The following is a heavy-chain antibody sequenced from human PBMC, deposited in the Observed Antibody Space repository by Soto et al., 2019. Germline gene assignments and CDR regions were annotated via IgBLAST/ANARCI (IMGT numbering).Heavy chain of an antibody. CDR1: GMSFRASG. D-gene: IGHD2-2*01. CDR3: ASDTGGTRLDY. CDR2: IWSDGNSN. Sequence: QVQLLQSAGGVVQPGRSLRLYCVMSGMSFRASGRHWVRQAPGKGLEWVAMIWSDGNSNYYAESVQGRFTVSRDNSMETLYLQTTSLRPEDTAIYDCASDTGGTRLDYWCQGTLVTVSS. J-gene: IGHJ4*02. V-gene: IGHV3-33*01.